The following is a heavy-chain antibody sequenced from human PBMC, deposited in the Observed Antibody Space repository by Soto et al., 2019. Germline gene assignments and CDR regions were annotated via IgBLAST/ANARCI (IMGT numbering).Heavy chain of an antibody. J-gene: IGHJ2*01. CDR3: ARVKVRIAVAGTAWYFDL. CDR2: IIPIFGTA. Sequence: QVQLVQSGAEVKKPGSSVKVSCKASGGTFSSYAISWVRQAPGQGLEWMGGIIPIFGTANYAQKFQGRVTITADKSTRTDYMELSSLRSEDMAVYYCARVKVRIAVAGTAWYFDLWGRGTLVTVSS. D-gene: IGHD6-19*01. V-gene: IGHV1-69*06. CDR1: GGTFSSYA.